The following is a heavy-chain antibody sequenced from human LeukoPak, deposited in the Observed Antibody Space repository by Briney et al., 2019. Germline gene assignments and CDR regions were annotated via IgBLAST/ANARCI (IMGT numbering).Heavy chain of an antibody. V-gene: IGHV3-9*01. CDR3: AKLGSSYDDFDY. CDR1: GFTLDVYA. J-gene: IGHJ4*02. CDR2: ICWNSGSI. D-gene: IGHD6-6*01. Sequence: GGCLRLSCAVSGFTLDVYAMHWVREAPGKGLGWGSGICWNSGSIGYADSVKGRFTISRTNAKTSLYLQMDSLRAEDTALYYCAKLGSSYDDFDYWGQGTLVTVSS.